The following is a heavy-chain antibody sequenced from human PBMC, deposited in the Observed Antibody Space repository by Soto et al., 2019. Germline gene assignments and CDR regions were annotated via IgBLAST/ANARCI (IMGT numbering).Heavy chain of an antibody. CDR2: IIPIFGAP. J-gene: IGHJ6*02. Sequence: ASVKVSCKASGGTFNNYAITWVRQAPGQRLEWLGGIIPIFGAPIYALKFQGRVAITADESTTTSYMEVISLTSEDTAVYFCARAGKVPAAMGHYYYAMDVWGQGSTVTVSS. V-gene: IGHV1-69*13. CDR1: GGTFNNYA. D-gene: IGHD2-2*01. CDR3: ARAGKVPAAMGHYYYAMDV.